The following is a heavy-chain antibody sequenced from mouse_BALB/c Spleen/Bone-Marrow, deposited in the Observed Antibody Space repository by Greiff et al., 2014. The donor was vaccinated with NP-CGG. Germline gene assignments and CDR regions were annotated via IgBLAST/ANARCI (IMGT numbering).Heavy chain of an antibody. CDR3: ATYRYGWYFDV. Sequence: EVQLQQSGAELVKPGASVKLSCTASGFNNKDTYMHWVKQRPEQGLEWIGRIDPANGNTKYDPKFQGMATITADTSSNTAYLQLSSLTSENTAVYYCATYRYGWYFDVWGAGTTVTVSS. CDR1: GFNNKDTY. CDR2: IDPANGNT. J-gene: IGHJ1*01. V-gene: IGHV14-3*02. D-gene: IGHD2-14*01.